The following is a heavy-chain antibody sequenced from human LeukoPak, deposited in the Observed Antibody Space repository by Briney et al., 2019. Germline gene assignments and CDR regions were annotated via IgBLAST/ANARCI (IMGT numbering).Heavy chain of an antibody. V-gene: IGHV3-30*18. J-gene: IGHJ6*02. CDR3: AKCIRGYVRTIYYYYYGMDV. D-gene: IGHD5-12*01. CDR1: GFTFSSYG. Sequence: GRSLRLSCAASGFTFSSYGMHWVRQAPGKGLEWVAVISYDGSNKYYADSVKGRFTISRDNSKNTLYLQMNSLRAEDTAVYYCAKCIRGYVRTIYYYYYGMDVWGQGTTVTVSS. CDR2: ISYDGSNK.